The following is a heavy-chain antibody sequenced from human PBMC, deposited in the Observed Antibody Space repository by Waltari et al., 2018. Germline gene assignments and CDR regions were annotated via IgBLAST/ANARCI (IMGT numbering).Heavy chain of an antibody. D-gene: IGHD6-6*01. CDR1: GFTFSSYV. CDR3: AKRMGLSIPPRRIDY. Sequence: EVQLVESGGGLVQPGGSLRLSCAASGFTFSSYVMSWVRQAPGKGLEWVSGISGSGTGTDYADSVKGRFTISRDNSKNTLYLQMKSLRAEDTAVYYCAKRMGLSIPPRRIDYWGQGTLVIVSS. J-gene: IGHJ4*02. V-gene: IGHV3-23*04. CDR2: ISGSGTGT.